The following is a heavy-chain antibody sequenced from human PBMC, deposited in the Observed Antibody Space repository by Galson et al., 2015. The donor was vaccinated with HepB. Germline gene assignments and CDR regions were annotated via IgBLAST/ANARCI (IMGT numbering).Heavy chain of an antibody. CDR1: GDSVSSNSAA. CDR3: ARAEVRASDY. V-gene: IGHV6-1*01. Sequence: CAISGDSVSSNSAAWSWIRQSPSRGLEWLGRTYYRSKWYNDYAVSVQSRITINPDTSKNQFSLQLNSVTPEDTAVYYCARAEVRASDYWGQGTLATPSS. J-gene: IGHJ4*02. D-gene: IGHD2-21*01. CDR2: TYYRSKWYN.